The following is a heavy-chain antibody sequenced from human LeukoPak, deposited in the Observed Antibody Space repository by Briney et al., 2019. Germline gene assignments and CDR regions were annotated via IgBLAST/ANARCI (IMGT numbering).Heavy chain of an antibody. CDR1: GFTFSSYA. V-gene: IGHV3-21*01. Sequence: GGSLRLSCAASGFTFSSYAMSWVRQAPGKGLEWVSSISSSSSYIYYADSVKGRFTISRDNAKNSLYLQMNSLRAEDTAVYYCARDLGDFWSGPTIDYWGQGTLVTVSS. D-gene: IGHD3-3*01. J-gene: IGHJ4*02. CDR3: ARDLGDFWSGPTIDY. CDR2: ISSSSSYI.